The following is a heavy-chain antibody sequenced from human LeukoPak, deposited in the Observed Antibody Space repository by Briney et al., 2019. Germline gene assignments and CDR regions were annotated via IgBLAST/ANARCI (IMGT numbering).Heavy chain of an antibody. CDR2: IYYSGST. CDR3: ARGASYGDYKL. V-gene: IGHV4-59*01. J-gene: IGHJ4*02. Sequence: SETLSLTCTVSGGSISSYYWSWIRQPPGKGLEWIGHIYYSGSTNYNPSLKSRVTISVDTSKNQFSLKLSSVTAADTAVYYCARGASYGDYKLWGQGTLVTVSS. CDR1: GGSISSYY. D-gene: IGHD4-17*01.